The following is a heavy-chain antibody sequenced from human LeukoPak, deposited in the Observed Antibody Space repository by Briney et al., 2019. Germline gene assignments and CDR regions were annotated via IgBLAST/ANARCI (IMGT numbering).Heavy chain of an antibody. CDR1: GYTFTSYG. V-gene: IGHV1-18*01. CDR2: ISAYNGNT. J-gene: IGHJ6*02. CDR3: ARDREYSNYADYYYGMDV. Sequence: ASAKVSCKASGYTFTSYGISWVRQAPGQGLEWMGWISAYNGNTNYAQKLQGRVTMTTDTSTSTAYMELRSLRSDDTAVYYCARDREYSNYADYYYGMDVWGQGTTVTVSS. D-gene: IGHD4-11*01.